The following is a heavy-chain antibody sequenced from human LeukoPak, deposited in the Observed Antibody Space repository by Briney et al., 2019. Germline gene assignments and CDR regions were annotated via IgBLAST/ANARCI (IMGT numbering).Heavy chain of an antibody. Sequence: GGSLRLSCAASGFTFSSYEMNWVRQAQGKGLEWDSYISSSGSTIYYADSVKGRFTISRDNAKNSLYLLMNSLRAEDTAVYYCAREKVTYSFFDYWGQGTLVTVSS. CDR1: GFTFSSYE. V-gene: IGHV3-48*03. CDR2: ISSSGSTI. D-gene: IGHD4-11*01. CDR3: AREKVTYSFFDY. J-gene: IGHJ4*02.